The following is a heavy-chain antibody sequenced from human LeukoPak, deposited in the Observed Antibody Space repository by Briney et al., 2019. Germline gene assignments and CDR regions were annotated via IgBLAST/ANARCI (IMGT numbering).Heavy chain of an antibody. Sequence: PGRSLRLSCAASGFTFSSYGMHWVRQAPGKGLEWVSAIGGSGGSTYYADSVKGRFTISRDNSKNTLYLQMNSLRAEDTAVYYCASMVAATLHYFDYWGQGTLVTVSS. D-gene: IGHD2-15*01. J-gene: IGHJ4*02. CDR1: GFTFSSYG. CDR3: ASMVAATLHYFDY. CDR2: IGGSGGST. V-gene: IGHV3-23*01.